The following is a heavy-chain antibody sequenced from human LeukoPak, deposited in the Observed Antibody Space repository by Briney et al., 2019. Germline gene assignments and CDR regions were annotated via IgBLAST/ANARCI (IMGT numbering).Heavy chain of an antibody. V-gene: IGHV3-9*01. CDR3: AKNIAAAGTFDY. CDR2: ISWNSGSI. CDR1: GFTFDDYA. J-gene: IGHJ4*02. Sequence: GGSLRLSCAASGFTFDDYAMHWVRQAPGKGLEWVSGISWNSGSIGYADSVKGRFTISRDNAKNSLYLQMNSLRAEDAALYYCAKNIAAAGTFDYWGQGTLVTVSS. D-gene: IGHD6-13*01.